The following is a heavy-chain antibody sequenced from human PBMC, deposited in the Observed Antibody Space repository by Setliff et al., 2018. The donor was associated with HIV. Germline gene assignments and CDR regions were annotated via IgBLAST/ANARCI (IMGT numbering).Heavy chain of an antibody. D-gene: IGHD5-18*01. CDR3: ARTLPQYTNLFDY. Sequence: ASVKVSCKASGYTLSGYYIHWVRQAPGQGLEWMGWINPNSGGTNYAQKFQGRVTMTRDTSISTAYMELSRLRSDDTAVYYCARTLPQYTNLFDYWGQGTLVTVSS. J-gene: IGHJ4*02. CDR2: INPNSGGT. CDR1: GYTLSGYY. V-gene: IGHV1-2*02.